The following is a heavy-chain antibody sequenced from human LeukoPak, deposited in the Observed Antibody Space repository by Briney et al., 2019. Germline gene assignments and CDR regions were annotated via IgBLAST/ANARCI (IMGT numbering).Heavy chain of an antibody. D-gene: IGHD3-10*01. CDR1: GFTFSSYA. CDR2: ISYDGSNK. CDR3: AKSRKWNYYGSGSQRNPFDY. V-gene: IGHV3-30-3*02. J-gene: IGHJ4*02. Sequence: QAGGSLRLSCAASGFTFSSYAMHWVRQAPGKGLEWVAVISYDGSNKYYADSVKGRFTISRDNSKNTLYLQMNSLRAEDTAVYYCAKSRKWNYYGSGSQRNPFDYWGQGTLVTVSS.